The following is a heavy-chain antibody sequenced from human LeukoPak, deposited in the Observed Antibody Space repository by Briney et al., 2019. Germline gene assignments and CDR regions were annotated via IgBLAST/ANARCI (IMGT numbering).Heavy chain of an antibody. CDR1: GGSFSGYY. Sequence: PSETLSLTCAVYGGSFSGYYWSWIRQPPGKGLEWIGEINHSGSTNYNPSLKSRVTISVDTSKNQFSLKLSSVTAADTAVYYCARVTYYYDSSGARDAFDIWGQGTVVTVSS. CDR3: ARVTYYYDSSGARDAFDI. J-gene: IGHJ3*02. D-gene: IGHD3-22*01. V-gene: IGHV4-34*01. CDR2: INHSGST.